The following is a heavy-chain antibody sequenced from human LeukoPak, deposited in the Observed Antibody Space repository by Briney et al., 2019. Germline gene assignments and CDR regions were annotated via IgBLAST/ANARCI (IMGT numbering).Heavy chain of an antibody. CDR3: AKDHYWSIDY. Sequence: GGSLRLSCAASGLDFRSNWMHWVRHAPGQGLVWVSRIKGDGISTNYADSVKGRFTISRDIAKNTLYLQMNSLRAEDTGVYYCAKDHYWSIDYWGRGTLVTVSS. CDR1: GLDFRSNW. V-gene: IGHV3-74*01. J-gene: IGHJ4*02. D-gene: IGHD3-3*01. CDR2: IKGDGIST.